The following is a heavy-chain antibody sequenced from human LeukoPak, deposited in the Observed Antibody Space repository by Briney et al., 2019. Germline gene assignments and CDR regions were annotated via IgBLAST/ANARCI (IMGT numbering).Heavy chain of an antibody. J-gene: IGHJ4*02. V-gene: IGHV3-23*01. CDR1: GFTFSGYA. CDR3: AKRLKYNSSSSYFDS. CDR2: ISGGDGST. D-gene: IGHD6-6*01. Sequence: GGSLRLSCAASGFTFSGYAMSWVRQAPGKGLEWVSDISGGDGSTKYADSVKGRFTSSRDNSKNTLFLQMNSLRAEDTAVYFCAKRLKYNSSSSYFDSWGQGTLVTVSS.